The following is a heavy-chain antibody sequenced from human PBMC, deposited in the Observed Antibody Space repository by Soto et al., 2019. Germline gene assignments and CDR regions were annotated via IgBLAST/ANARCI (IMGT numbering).Heavy chain of an antibody. D-gene: IGHD2-21*02. Sequence: QVQLQESGPGLVKPSQTLSLTCTVSGGSISSGDYYWSWIRQPPGKGLEWIGYIYYSGSTYYNPSLKSRVTISVDTSKNQFSLKLSSATAADTAVYYCARAPYSIVVVTEAFDYWGQGTLVTVSS. J-gene: IGHJ4*02. CDR2: IYYSGST. CDR3: ARAPYSIVVVTEAFDY. V-gene: IGHV4-30-4*01. CDR1: GGSISSGDYY.